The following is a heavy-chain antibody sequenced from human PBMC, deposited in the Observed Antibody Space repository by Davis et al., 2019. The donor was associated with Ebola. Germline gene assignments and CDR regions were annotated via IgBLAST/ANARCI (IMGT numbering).Heavy chain of an antibody. D-gene: IGHD3-16*01. V-gene: IGHV3-23*01. J-gene: IGHJ3*01. CDR2: VSGSGSIT. CDR3: AKPTWQDFDGLDV. CDR1: GFTFSTYG. Sequence: PGGSLRLSCAASGFTFSTYGMSWVRQAPGKGLEWVSSVSGSGSITHDADSVKGRFTISRDNSKNTVYLHMSSLRAEDTAVYYCAKPTWQDFDGLDVWGQGTMVTVSS.